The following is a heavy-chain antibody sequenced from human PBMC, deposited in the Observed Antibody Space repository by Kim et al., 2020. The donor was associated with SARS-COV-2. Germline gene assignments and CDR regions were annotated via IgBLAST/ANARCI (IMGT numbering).Heavy chain of an antibody. J-gene: IGHJ3*02. CDR2: IYYSGST. CDR3: ARVRGTYGSGSSYDGFDI. Sequence: SETLSLTCTVSGGSISRYYWSWIRQPPGKGLEWIGYIYYSGSTTYNSSLKSRVTMSVDTSKNQFSLRLSSVTAADTALYYCARVRGTYGSGSSYDGFDIWGQGTMVTVSS. D-gene: IGHD3-10*01. CDR1: GGSISRYY. V-gene: IGHV4-59*01.